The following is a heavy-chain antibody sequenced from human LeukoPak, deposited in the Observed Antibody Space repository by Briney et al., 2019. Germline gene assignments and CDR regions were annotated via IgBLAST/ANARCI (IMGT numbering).Heavy chain of an antibody. CDR2: ISWNSGSI. D-gene: IGHD3-3*01. CDR3: AKDPTYGIWSGSPLDY. CDR1: GVTFNSYV. V-gene: IGHV3-9*01. Sequence: GGSLRLSCEASGVTFNSYVMSWVRQAPGKGPEWVSGISWNSGSIGYADSVKGRFTISRDNAKNSLYLQMNSLRAEDTALYYCAKDPTYGIWSGSPLDYWGQGTLVTVSS. J-gene: IGHJ4*02.